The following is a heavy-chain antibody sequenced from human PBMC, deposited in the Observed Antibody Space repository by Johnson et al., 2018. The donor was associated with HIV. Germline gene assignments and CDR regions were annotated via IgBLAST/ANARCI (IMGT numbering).Heavy chain of an antibody. CDR3: AKGLGKAAAGTRNAFDI. V-gene: IGHV3-33*06. J-gene: IGHJ3*02. Sequence: QVQLVESGGGVVQPGRSLRLSCTESGFTFSSYGMHWVRQAPGKGLEWVAVIWYDGSNKYYADSVTGRFTISRDNSKNTLYLQMNSLRAEDTAVYYCAKGLGKAAAGTRNAFDIWGQGTMVTVSS. CDR1: GFTFSSYG. CDR2: IWYDGSNK. D-gene: IGHD6-13*01.